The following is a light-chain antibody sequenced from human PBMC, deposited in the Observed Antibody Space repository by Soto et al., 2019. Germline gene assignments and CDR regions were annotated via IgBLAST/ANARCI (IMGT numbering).Light chain of an antibody. CDR2: TTS. J-gene: IGKJ1*01. CDR1: QDIGIY. V-gene: IGKV1-27*01. CDR3: QINVGAPRT. Sequence: DIQMTQSPSSLSASVGDRVTITCRASQDIGIYLAWYQQKSGRVPKLLIYTTSTLHSGVPSRFSGSGSVTEFTLTISSLQPEDVATYFCQINVGAPRTFGQGTKVEI.